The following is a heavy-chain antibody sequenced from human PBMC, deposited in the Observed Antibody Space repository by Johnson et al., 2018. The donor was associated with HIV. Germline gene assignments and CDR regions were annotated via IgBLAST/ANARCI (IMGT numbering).Heavy chain of an antibody. V-gene: IGHV3-9*01. J-gene: IGHJ3*02. D-gene: IGHD4-23*01. CDR2: ISWNSGSI. Sequence: EVQLVESGGGLVQPGRSLRLSCAASGFTFDDYAMHWVRQAPGKGLEWVSGISWNSGSIGYADSVKGRFTIYSDNSKKTVYLQMDSLRGEDTAVYYCARDPGNGGRPFDAFDIWGQGTMVTVSA. CDR3: ARDPGNGGRPFDAFDI. CDR1: GFTFDDYA.